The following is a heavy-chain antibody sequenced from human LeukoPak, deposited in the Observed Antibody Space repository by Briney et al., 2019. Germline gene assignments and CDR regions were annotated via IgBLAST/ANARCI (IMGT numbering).Heavy chain of an antibody. CDR3: ARGDLQPIAAALIDY. J-gene: IGHJ4*02. CDR1: GGSFSGYY. Sequence: SETLSLTCAVYGGSFSGYYWSRIRQPPGKGLEWIGEINHSGSTNYNPSLKSRVTISVDTSKNQFSLKLSSVTAADTAVYYCARGDLQPIAAALIDYWGQGTLVTVSS. V-gene: IGHV4-34*01. D-gene: IGHD6-13*01. CDR2: INHSGST.